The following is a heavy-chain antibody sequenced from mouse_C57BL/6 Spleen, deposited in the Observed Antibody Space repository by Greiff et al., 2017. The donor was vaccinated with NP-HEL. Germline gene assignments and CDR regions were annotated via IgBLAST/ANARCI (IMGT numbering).Heavy chain of an antibody. D-gene: IGHD1-1*01. CDR2: IDSSDSYT. CDR1: GYTFTSYW. CDR3: ARSNYGSSYYFDY. J-gene: IGHJ2*01. Sequence: QVQLQQPGAELVMPGASVKLSCKASGYTFTSYWMHWVKQRPGQGLEWIGEIDSSDSYTNYNQKFKGKSTLTVDKSSSTAYMQLSSLTSEDSAVYYCARSNYGSSYYFDYWGQGTTLTVSS. V-gene: IGHV1-69*01.